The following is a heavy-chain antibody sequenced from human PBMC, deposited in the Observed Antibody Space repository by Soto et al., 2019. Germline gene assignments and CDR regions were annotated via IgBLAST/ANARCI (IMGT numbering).Heavy chain of an antibody. CDR1: GFTFSSYA. D-gene: IGHD5-12*01. Sequence: EVQLLESGGGLVQPGGSLRLSCAASGFTFSSYAMSWVRQAPGKGLEWVSAISGSGGSTYYADSVKGRFTISRDNSQNTLYLQMNSLRAEDTAVYYCAKDTRQPGYSSSTGRGDYYYYYGMDVWGQGTTVTVSS. CDR3: AKDTRQPGYSSSTGRGDYYYYYGMDV. J-gene: IGHJ6*02. V-gene: IGHV3-23*01. CDR2: ISGSGGST.